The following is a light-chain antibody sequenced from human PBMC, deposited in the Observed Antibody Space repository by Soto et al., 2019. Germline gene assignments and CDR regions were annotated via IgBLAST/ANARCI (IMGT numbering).Light chain of an antibody. V-gene: IGKV3-15*01. Sequence: EIVMTQSPATLSVSPGERATLSCRASQSVSSNLAWYQQKPGQAPRLLIYGASTRATGIPARFSGSGSGTEFTLTISRLEPEDFAVYYCQQYGSSPGTFGQGTKADSK. CDR1: QSVSSN. CDR3: QQYGSSPGT. CDR2: GAS. J-gene: IGKJ1*01.